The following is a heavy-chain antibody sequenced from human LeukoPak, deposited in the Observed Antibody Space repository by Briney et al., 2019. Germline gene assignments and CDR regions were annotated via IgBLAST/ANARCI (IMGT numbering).Heavy chain of an antibody. CDR2: INHSGST. Sequence: SETLSLTCAVYGGSFSGYYWSWIRHPPGKGLEWIGEINHSGSTNYNPSLKSRVTISVDTSKNQFSLKLSSVTAADTAVYYCARVGVEMATIGDYYFDYWGQGTLVTVSS. V-gene: IGHV4-34*01. D-gene: IGHD5-24*01. J-gene: IGHJ4*02. CDR3: ARVGVEMATIGDYYFDY. CDR1: GGSFSGYY.